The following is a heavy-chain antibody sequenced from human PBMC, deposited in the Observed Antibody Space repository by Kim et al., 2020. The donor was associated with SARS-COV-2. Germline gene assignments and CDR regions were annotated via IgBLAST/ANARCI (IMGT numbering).Heavy chain of an antibody. V-gene: IGHV1-2*06. J-gene: IGHJ4*02. Sequence: ASVKVSCKASGYTFTGYYMHWVRQAPGQGLEWMGRINPNSGGTNYAQKFQGRVTMTRDTSISTAYMELSRLRSDDTAVYYCARGMGEGMVRANWGQGTLVTVSS. CDR2: INPNSGGT. CDR3: ARGMGEGMVRAN. CDR1: GYTFTGYY. D-gene: IGHD3-10*01.